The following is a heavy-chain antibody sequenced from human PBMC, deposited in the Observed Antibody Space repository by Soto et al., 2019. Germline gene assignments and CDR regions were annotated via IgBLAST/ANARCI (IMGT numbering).Heavy chain of an antibody. J-gene: IGHJ4*01. CDR2: ISGSGGTT. CDR1: GFTFRTYA. D-gene: IGHD2-21*02. Sequence: GGSLRLSCAASGFTFRTYAMGWVRQGPGKGLEWVSAISGSGGTTNYADSVKGRFTISRDNSENTLYLQMNSLRAEDTAVYYCVSCSISIDCSLFDFWGQRTLVTVSP. CDR3: VSCSISIDCSLFDF. V-gene: IGHV3-23*01.